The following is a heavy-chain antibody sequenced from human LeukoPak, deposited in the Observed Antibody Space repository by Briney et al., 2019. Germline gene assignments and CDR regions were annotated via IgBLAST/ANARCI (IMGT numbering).Heavy chain of an antibody. V-gene: IGHV1-2*02. CDR1: GFPFTDYY. Sequence: GASVKVSCKASGFPFTDYYMHWVRQAPGQGLEWMGYINPHSGGTSSPQKFQGRVTMTTDTSISAAYMELSSLIPDDTAMYYCVREGNELLSKNFDYWGQGTLVTVSS. D-gene: IGHD2-21*02. J-gene: IGHJ4*02. CDR2: INPHSGGT. CDR3: VREGNELLSKNFDY.